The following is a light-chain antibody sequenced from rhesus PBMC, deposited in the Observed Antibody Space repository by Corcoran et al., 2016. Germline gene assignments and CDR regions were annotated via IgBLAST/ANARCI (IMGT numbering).Light chain of an antibody. CDR3: QQHNSNPLT. CDR1: QGISNY. CDR2: YAS. V-gene: IGKV1S16*01. J-gene: IGKJ3*01. Sequence: DIQMTQSPSSLSASVGDTVTISCRASQGISNYLAWYQQKPRKAPKPLIYYASNLESGVPSRFSGSGYGTDFTRTSSSLQPEDFATYYCQQHNSNPLTFGPGTKLDIK.